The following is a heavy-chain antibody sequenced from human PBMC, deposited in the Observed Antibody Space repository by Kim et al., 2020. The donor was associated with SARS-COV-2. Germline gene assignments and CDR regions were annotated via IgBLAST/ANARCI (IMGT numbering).Heavy chain of an antibody. J-gene: IGHJ4*02. CDR2: ISYDGSNK. CDR1: GFTFSSYG. CDR3: AKDKGDYDFWSGIVAPSYSSSSGQDY. V-gene: IGHV3-30*18. D-gene: IGHD3-3*01. Sequence: VGSLRLSCAASGFTFSSYGMHWVRQAPGKGLEWVAVISYDGSNKYYADSVKGRFTISRDNSKNTLYLQMNSLRAEDTAVYYCAKDKGDYDFWSGIVAPSYSSSSGQDYWGQGTLVTVSS.